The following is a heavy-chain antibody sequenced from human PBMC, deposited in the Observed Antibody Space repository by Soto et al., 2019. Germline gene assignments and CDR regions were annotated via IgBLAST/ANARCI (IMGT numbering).Heavy chain of an antibody. CDR1: GFSFSNVW. J-gene: IGHJ4*02. CDR3: TTDLGPGGYDWTGY. D-gene: IGHD5-12*01. V-gene: IGHV3-15*01. Sequence: EVHLVESGGGLVKPGGSLRLSCAASGFSFSNVWMNWVRQAPGKGLEWVGRIKSKSAGETTDSAAPVKGRFTISRDDSKSMLYLQMNSLKIEDTAVYYCTTDLGPGGYDWTGYWGQGTLVTVSA. CDR2: IKSKSAGETT.